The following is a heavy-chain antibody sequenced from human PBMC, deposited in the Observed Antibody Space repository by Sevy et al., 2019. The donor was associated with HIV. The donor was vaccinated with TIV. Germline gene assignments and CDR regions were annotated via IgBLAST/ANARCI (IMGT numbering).Heavy chain of an antibody. Sequence: GGSLRLSCAASEFTFSSYWMHWVRQAPGKGLEWVANIKQDGSEKYYVDSVKGRFTISRDNAKNSLYLQMNSLRPEDTAVYYCGRAMDVWGQGTTVTVSS. V-gene: IGHV3-7*01. CDR3: GRAMDV. CDR1: EFTFSSYW. J-gene: IGHJ6*02. CDR2: IKQDGSEK.